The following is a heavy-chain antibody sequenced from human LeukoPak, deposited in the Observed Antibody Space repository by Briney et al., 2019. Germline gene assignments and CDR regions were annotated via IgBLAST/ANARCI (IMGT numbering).Heavy chain of an antibody. D-gene: IGHD2-2*01. CDR2: INPNSGGT. V-gene: IGHV1-2*02. Sequence: ASVKASCKASGYTFSGYYMHWVRQAPGQGLEWMGWINPNSGGTNYAQKFQGRVTMTRDTSISTAYMELSRLRSDDTAVYYCARIFCSSSSCYFFDYWGQGTLVTVS. J-gene: IGHJ4*02. CDR3: ARIFCSSSSCYFFDY. CDR1: GYTFSGYY.